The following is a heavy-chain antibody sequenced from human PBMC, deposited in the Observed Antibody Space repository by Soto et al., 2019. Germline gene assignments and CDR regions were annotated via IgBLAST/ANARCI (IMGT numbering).Heavy chain of an antibody. D-gene: IGHD1-26*01. V-gene: IGHV1-69*02. Sequence: QVQLVQSGAEVKKPGSSVKVSCKGSGGTFSSYTISWVRQAPGQGLAWMGRTIPLLGIANHAQKFQGRVTITADKSTSTAYMELSSLSSEDPALYYGARFLGSYGMDVWGQGTTVTVSS. CDR3: ARFLGSYGMDV. J-gene: IGHJ6*02. CDR2: TIPLLGIA. CDR1: GGTFSSYT.